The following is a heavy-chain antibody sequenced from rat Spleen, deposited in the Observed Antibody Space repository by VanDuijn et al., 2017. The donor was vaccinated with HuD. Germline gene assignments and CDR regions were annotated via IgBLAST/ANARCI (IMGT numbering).Heavy chain of an antibody. CDR2: ITNTDGST. Sequence: EVQLVESGGGLVQPGRSLKLSCVASGFTFNNYWMTWIRQAPGKGLEWVASITNTDGSTYYPDSVKGRFTISRDNAKTTLYLQMNSLRSEDTATYYCTRGSDWYFDFGGPGTMVTVSS. V-gene: IGHV5-31*01. CDR1: GFTFNNYW. J-gene: IGHJ1*01. CDR3: TRGSDWYFDF.